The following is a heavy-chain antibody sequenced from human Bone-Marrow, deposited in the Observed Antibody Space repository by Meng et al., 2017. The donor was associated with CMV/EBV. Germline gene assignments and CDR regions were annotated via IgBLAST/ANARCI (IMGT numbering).Heavy chain of an antibody. CDR3: ARDADCSTASCYIGGGNY. V-gene: IGHV1-46*01. CDR2: INPGGGST. D-gene: IGHD2-2*02. J-gene: IGHJ4*02. CDR1: FTRFY. Sequence: FTRFYMHWVRPAPGQGLEWMGAINPGGGSTRYAQKFQGRFTMTRDTSTTTVYMELSSLRSEDTAVYYCARDADCSTASCYIGGGNYWGQGTLVTVSS.